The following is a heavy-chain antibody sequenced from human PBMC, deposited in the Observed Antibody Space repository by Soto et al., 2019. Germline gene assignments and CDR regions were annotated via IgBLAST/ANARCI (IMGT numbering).Heavy chain of an antibody. CDR2: ISPSNGNR. D-gene: IGHD1-26*01. Sequence: QVQLVQSGPELRKPGASVKVSCKASGYTFTSSYLTWVRQAPGRGLEWVGWISPSNGNRNYAQKFQGRVTMTTDTSTSTVYMELRSLRPDDTAVYYCARGGGAHYRFDPWGQGTQVTFSS. CDR3: ARGGGAHYRFDP. J-gene: IGHJ5*02. V-gene: IGHV1-18*01. CDR1: GYTFTSSY.